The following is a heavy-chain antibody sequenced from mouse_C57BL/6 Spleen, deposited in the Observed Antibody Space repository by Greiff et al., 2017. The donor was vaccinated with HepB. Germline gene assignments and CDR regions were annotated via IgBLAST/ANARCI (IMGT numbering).Heavy chain of an antibody. CDR1: GYTFTSYW. D-gene: IGHD2-2*01. V-gene: IGHV1-59*01. J-gene: IGHJ2*01. Sequence: QVQLQQPGAELVRPGTSVKLSCKASGYTFTSYWMHWVKQRPGQGLEWIGVIDPGGGDTNYNEKFKGKATLTADTSSSTAYMQLSSLTSEDSAVYYCARGDGYDWFDYWGQGTMLTVSS. CDR2: IDPGGGDT. CDR3: ARGDGYDWFDY.